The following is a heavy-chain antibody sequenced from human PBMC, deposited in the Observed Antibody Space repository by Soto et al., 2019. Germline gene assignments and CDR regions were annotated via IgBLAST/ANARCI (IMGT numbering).Heavy chain of an antibody. Sequence: QVQLQESGPVLVKPSGTLSLTCAVSGGSISSNNWWSWVRQPPGKGLEWIGEIYHSGSTNYNPSLQNRVTISLEKTKNQSSPKLTYVTAADTAVYYCATNIAVAARLDPWGQGTLVTVSS. CDR2: IYHSGST. J-gene: IGHJ5*02. CDR3: ATNIAVAARLDP. V-gene: IGHV4-4*02. D-gene: IGHD6-19*01. CDR1: GGSISSNNW.